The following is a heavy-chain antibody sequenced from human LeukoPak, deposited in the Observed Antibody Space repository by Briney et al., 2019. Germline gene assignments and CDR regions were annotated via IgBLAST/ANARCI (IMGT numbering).Heavy chain of an antibody. J-gene: IGHJ3*02. CDR2: VYSSGST. Sequence: SSETLSLTCTVSGGSISSFYWNWIRQPPGKGLEWIGSVYSSGSTNYNPSLKSRVTTSVDTSKNQFSLKLSSVTAADTAVYYCARTSGDGYSSGDAFDIWGQGTMVTVSS. D-gene: IGHD5-24*01. V-gene: IGHV4-59*01. CDR3: ARTSGDGYSSGDAFDI. CDR1: GGSISSFY.